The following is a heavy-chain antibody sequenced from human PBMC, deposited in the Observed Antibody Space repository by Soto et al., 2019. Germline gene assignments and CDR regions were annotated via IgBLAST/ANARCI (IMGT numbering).Heavy chain of an antibody. Sequence: PSETLSLTCAVYGGSFSGYYWSWIRQPPGKGLEWIGEINHSGSTNYNPSLKSRVTISVDTSKNQFSLKLSSVTAADTAVYYCARGPVVPAAMSYYYYGMDVWGQGTTVTVS. CDR2: INHSGST. CDR1: GGSFSGYY. CDR3: ARGPVVPAAMSYYYYGMDV. V-gene: IGHV4-34*01. J-gene: IGHJ6*02. D-gene: IGHD2-2*01.